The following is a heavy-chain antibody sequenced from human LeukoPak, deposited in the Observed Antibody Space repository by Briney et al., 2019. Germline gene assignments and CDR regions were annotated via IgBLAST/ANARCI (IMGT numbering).Heavy chain of an antibody. D-gene: IGHD5-18*01. V-gene: IGHV4-59*01. CDR2: IYHSGST. J-gene: IGHJ2*01. CDR3: ARDPYSYGPYWNFDL. CDR1: GGSISGYY. Sequence: SETLSLTCSVSGGSISGYYWSWIRQPPGKGLEWIGYIYHSGSTNYNPSLTSRVTISRDTSKNQFSLKLSSVTAADTAVYYCARDPYSYGPYWNFDLWGRGILVTVSS.